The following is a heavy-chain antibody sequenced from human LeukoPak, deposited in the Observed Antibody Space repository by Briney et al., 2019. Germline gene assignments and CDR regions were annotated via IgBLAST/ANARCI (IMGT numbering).Heavy chain of an antibody. CDR2: ISGSSNTI. CDR3: ARDDIAVAGRDY. Sequence: GGSLRLSCAASGFTFSSSGMNWVRQAPGKGLEWVSYISGSSNTIYCADSVKDRFTISRDNAKNSLYLQMNSLRAEDTAVYYCARDDIAVAGRDYWGQGTLVTVSS. V-gene: IGHV3-48*01. CDR1: GFTFSSSG. D-gene: IGHD6-19*01. J-gene: IGHJ4*02.